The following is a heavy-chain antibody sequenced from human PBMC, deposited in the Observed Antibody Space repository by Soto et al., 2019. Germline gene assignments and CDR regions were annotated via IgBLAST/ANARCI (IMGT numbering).Heavy chain of an antibody. D-gene: IGHD4-17*01. V-gene: IGHV3-13*01. CDR2: IGTAGDT. CDR1: GFTFSTYD. CDR3: ARVGDLRPPRGGNWYLDL. Sequence: EVQLVESGGGLVQPGGSLRLSCAASGFTFSTYDMHWVRQATGKGLEWVSTIGTAGDTYYPGSEKGRFTISRENAKNSLYLQLNSLRAGDTAVYYCARVGDLRPPRGGNWYLDLWGRGTLVTVSS. J-gene: IGHJ2*01.